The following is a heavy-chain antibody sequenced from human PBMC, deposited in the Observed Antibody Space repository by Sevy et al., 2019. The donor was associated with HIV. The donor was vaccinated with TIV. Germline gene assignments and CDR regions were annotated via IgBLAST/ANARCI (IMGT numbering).Heavy chain of an antibody. J-gene: IGHJ4*02. V-gene: IGHV3-53*01. Sequence: GGSLRLSCAASGFTVSSNYMSWVRQAPGKGLEWVSVIYSGGSTYYADSVKGRFTISRANSKNTLYLQMNSLRAEDTAVYYCASLGSYSGSFYFDYWGQGTLVTVSS. CDR2: IYSGGST. CDR1: GFTVSSNY. D-gene: IGHD1-26*01. CDR3: ASLGSYSGSFYFDY.